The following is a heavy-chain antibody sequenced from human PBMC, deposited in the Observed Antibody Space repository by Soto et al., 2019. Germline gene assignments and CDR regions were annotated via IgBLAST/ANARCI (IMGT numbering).Heavy chain of an antibody. Sequence: QVQLVQSGAEVKKPGSSVKVSCKASGGTFSSYAISWVRQAPGQGLEWMGGIIPIFGTANYAQKFQGRVTITGEESKRRGDRARGRRRSADTAVYYCARPATVTTSYYGMCVWGPGTKVTVS. CDR2: IIPIFGTA. V-gene: IGHV1-69*12. CDR1: GGTFSSYA. D-gene: IGHD4-17*01. CDR3: ARPATVTTSYYGMCV. J-gene: IGHJ6*02.